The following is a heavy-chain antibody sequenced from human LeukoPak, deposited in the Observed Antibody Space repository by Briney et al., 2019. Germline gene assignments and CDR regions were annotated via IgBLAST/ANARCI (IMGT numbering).Heavy chain of an antibody. D-gene: IGHD3-22*01. J-gene: IGHJ5*02. CDR1: GYSISSNYY. Sequence: SETLSLTSTVSGYSISSNYYWGWIRQPPGKGLEWIGSIYHSGSTYYNPSLKSRVTISVDTSKNQFSLKLSSVTAADTAVYYCARDGGITMIVVVSNWFDPWGQGTLVTVSS. CDR2: IYHSGST. CDR3: ARDGGITMIVVVSNWFDP. V-gene: IGHV4-38-2*02.